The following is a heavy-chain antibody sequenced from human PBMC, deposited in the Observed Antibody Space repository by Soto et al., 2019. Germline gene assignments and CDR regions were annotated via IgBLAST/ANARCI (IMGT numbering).Heavy chain of an antibody. D-gene: IGHD6-6*01. CDR3: ARVSSIAARPGSLLDAFDI. CDR1: GYTFTSYG. Sequence: ASVKVSCKASGYTFTSYGISWVRQAPGQGLEWMGWMSANSGNTGYAQKLQGRVTMTRNTSISTAYMELSSLRSEDTAVYYCARVSSIAARPGSLLDAFDIWGQGTMVTVSS. J-gene: IGHJ3*02. V-gene: IGHV1-8*02. CDR2: MSANSGNT.